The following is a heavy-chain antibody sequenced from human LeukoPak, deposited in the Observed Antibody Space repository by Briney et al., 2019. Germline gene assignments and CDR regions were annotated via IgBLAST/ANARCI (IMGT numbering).Heavy chain of an antibody. CDR2: IYYSGST. J-gene: IGHJ4*02. CDR3: ARTYDFWSGYLKELTFDY. Sequence: SETLSLTCTVSGGSISSHYWSWIRQPPGKGLEWIGYIYYSGSTNYNPSLKSRVTISVDTSKNQFSLKLSSVTAADTAVYYCARTYDFWSGYLKELTFDYWGQGTLVTVSS. CDR1: GGSISSHY. V-gene: IGHV4-59*08. D-gene: IGHD3-3*01.